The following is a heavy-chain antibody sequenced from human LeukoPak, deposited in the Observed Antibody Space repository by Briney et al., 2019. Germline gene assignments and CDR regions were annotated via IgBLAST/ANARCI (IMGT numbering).Heavy chain of an antibody. CDR2: ISWNSGTI. CDR3: ARAYKDRSLAGKKEFFQH. CDR1: GLTFDNYA. V-gene: IGHV3-9*01. J-gene: IGHJ1*01. Sequence: PGGSLRLSCAASGLTFDNYAMNWVRQVPGKGLEWISLISWNSGTIGYADSVKGRFTISRDNANNFLYLQMNSLRAEDTALYYCARAYKDRSLAGKKEFFQHWGQGTLVTVSS. D-gene: IGHD6-19*01.